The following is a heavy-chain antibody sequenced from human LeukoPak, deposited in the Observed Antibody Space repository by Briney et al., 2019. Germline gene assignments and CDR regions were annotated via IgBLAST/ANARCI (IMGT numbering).Heavy chain of an antibody. D-gene: IGHD6-19*01. J-gene: IGHJ4*02. CDR3: VPYSSGPSHYFDY. V-gene: IGHV1-69*13. CDR1: GGAFSSYA. CDR2: IIPIFGTA. Sequence: ASVKVSCKASGGAFSSYATSWVRQAPGQGLEWMGGIIPIFGTANYAQKFQGRVTITADESTSTAYMELSSLRSEDTAVYYCVPYSSGPSHYFDYWGQGTLVTVSS.